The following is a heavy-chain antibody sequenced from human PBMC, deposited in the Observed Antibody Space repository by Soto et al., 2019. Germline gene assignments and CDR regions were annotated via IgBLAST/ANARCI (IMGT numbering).Heavy chain of an antibody. Sequence: QVHLVQSGAEVKKPGASVKVSCKSSVYAFTTSSITWVRQAPGQGFEWMGWISAHNGNTNYAQKLQGRVTVTRDTSTSTAYMELRSLRSDDTAVYYCARGRYGDYWGQGALVTVSS. J-gene: IGHJ4*02. V-gene: IGHV1-18*01. CDR3: ARGRYGDY. D-gene: IGHD1-1*01. CDR1: VYAFTTSS. CDR2: ISAHNGNT.